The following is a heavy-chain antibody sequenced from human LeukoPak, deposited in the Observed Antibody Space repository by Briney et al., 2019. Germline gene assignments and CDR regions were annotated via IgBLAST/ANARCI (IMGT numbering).Heavy chain of an antibody. J-gene: IGHJ4*02. V-gene: IGHV1-3*01. D-gene: IGHD5-18*01. CDR3: ARDRYFGGYSYGFDY. CDR2: INAGNGNT. CDR1: GYTFTSYA. Sequence: HGASVKVSCKASGYTFTSYAMHWVRQAPGQRLEWMGWINAGNGNTKYSQKFQGRVTITRDTSASTAYMELSSLRSEDTAAYYCARDRYFGGYSYGFDYWGQGTLVTVSS.